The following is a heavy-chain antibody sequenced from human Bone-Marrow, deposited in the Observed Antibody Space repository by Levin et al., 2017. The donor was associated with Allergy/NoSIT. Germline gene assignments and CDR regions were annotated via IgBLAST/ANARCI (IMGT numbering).Heavy chain of an antibody. CDR3: ARERGEGATSDWFDP. V-gene: IGHV1-2*02. CDR2: INPKSGGT. D-gene: IGHD1-26*01. J-gene: IGHJ5*02. CDR1: GYTFTGYY. Sequence: GGSLRLSCKASGYTFTGYYMHWVRQAAGEGLEWMGWINPKSGGTYYAEKFQGRVTMTRDTSISTAYMELRSLRPDDTAVYYCARERGEGATSDWFDPWGQGTLVTVSS.